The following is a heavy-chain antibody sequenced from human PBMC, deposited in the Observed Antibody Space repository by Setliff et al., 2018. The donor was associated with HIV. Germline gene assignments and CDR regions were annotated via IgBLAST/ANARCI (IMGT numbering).Heavy chain of an antibody. D-gene: IGHD3-22*01. Sequence: PSETLSLTCTVSGGSASSSRYYWAWIRQPPGKGLEYIGSIHYNEKTYYNPSLKSRVTIPIDTSKNQFSLNLTSVTAADTAVYYCASRVYYYDSNNFLREEGFDPWGQGTLVTVSS. J-gene: IGHJ5*02. V-gene: IGHV4-39*01. CDR1: GGSASSSRYY. CDR2: IHYNEKT. CDR3: ASRVYYYDSNNFLREEGFDP.